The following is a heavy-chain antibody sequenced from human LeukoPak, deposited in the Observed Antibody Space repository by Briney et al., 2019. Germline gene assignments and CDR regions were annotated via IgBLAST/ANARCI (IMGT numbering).Heavy chain of an antibody. J-gene: IGHJ6*03. V-gene: IGHV3-30-3*01. CDR1: GFTVSSNY. CDR2: ISYDGSNK. CDR3: ATNQGAHYYYYMDV. Sequence: GGSLRLSCAASGFTVSSNYMSWVRQAPGKGLEWVAVISYDGSNKYYADSVKGRFTISRDNSKNTLYLQMNSLRAEDTAVYYCATNQGAHYYYYMDVWGKGTTVTVSS.